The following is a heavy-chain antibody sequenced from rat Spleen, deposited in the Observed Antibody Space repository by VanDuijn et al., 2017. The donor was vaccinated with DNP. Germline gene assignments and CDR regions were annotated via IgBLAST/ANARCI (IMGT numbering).Heavy chain of an antibody. CDR3: ARAADFDH. Sequence: EVQLVESGGGLVQPGRSLKLSCAASGFTFSDYNMAWVRQAPKKGLEWVATISYDGSSTYYRDSAKGRFTISRDNTKTILYLQMDSLRSEDTATYYCARAADFDHWGQGVMVTVSS. J-gene: IGHJ2*01. V-gene: IGHV5-7*01. CDR1: GFTFSDYN. CDR2: ISYDGSST.